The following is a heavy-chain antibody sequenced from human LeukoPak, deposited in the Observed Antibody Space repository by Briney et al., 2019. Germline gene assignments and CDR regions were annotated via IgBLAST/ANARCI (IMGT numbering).Heavy chain of an antibody. Sequence: KSGGSLRLSCAASGFTFGSYSMNWVRQAPGKGLEWVSSISSSSSYIYYADSVKGRFTISRDNAKNSLYLQMNSLRAEDTAVYYCARRYCSGGSCYSDYWGQGTLVTVS. V-gene: IGHV3-21*01. CDR3: ARRYCSGGSCYSDY. CDR2: ISSSSSYI. CDR1: GFTFGSYS. J-gene: IGHJ4*02. D-gene: IGHD2-15*01.